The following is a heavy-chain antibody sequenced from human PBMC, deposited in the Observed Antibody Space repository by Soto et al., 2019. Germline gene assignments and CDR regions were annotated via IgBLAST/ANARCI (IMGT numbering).Heavy chain of an antibody. CDR1: GFTFSSYG. J-gene: IGHJ4*02. CDR3: AKDRGYRDYGSGSAFDY. CDR2: ISYDGSNK. Sequence: QVQLVESGGGVVQPGRSLRLSCAASGFTFSSYGMHWVRQAPGKGLEWVAVISYDGSNKYYADSVKGRFTISRDNSKNTLYLQMNSLRAEDTAVYYCAKDRGYRDYGSGSAFDYWGQGTLVTVSS. D-gene: IGHD3-10*01. V-gene: IGHV3-30*18.